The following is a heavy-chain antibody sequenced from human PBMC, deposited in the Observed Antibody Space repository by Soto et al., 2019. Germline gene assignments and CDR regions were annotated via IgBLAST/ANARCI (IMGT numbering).Heavy chain of an antibody. CDR3: ARDLTPAGPFDY. CDR1: GFTFSSYS. V-gene: IGHV3-21*01. J-gene: IGHJ4*02. CDR2: ISSSSSYI. Sequence: GVSLRLSCAASGFTFSSYSMDWVRQAPGKGLEWVSSISSSSSYIYYADSVKGRFTISRDNAKNSLYLQMNSLRAEDTAVYYCARDLTPAGPFDYWGQGTLVTVSS.